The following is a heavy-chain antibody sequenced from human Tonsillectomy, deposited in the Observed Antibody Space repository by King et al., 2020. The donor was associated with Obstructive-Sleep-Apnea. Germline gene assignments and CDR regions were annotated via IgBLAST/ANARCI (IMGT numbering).Heavy chain of an antibody. J-gene: IGHJ3*02. V-gene: IGHV1-2*02. CDR3: ARECGIDSCNDVAFDI. CDR1: GYTFTDYY. CDR2: INPNGGGT. D-gene: IGHD2-21*01. Sequence: QLVQSGAEVKEPGASVKVSCEASGYTFTDYYIHWVRQAPGQGLEWTGWINPNGGGTEYSQKYQGRITMTRDTSISTAYMELTSLRSDDTAVYYCARECGIDSCNDVAFDIWGQGTMVTVSS.